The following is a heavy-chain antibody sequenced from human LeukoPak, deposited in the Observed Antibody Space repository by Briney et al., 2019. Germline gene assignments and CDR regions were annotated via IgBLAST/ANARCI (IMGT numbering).Heavy chain of an antibody. CDR1: GGSISSGGYS. V-gene: IGHV4-30-2*01. CDR2: IYHRGST. Sequence: SETLSLTCAVSGGSISSGGYSWSWIRQPPGKGLEWIGYIYHRGSTYYNPSLKSRVTISVDRSKNQFSLKLSSVTAADTAVYYCARGGDILTERAFDIWGQGTMVTVSS. D-gene: IGHD3-9*01. CDR3: ARGGDILTERAFDI. J-gene: IGHJ3*02.